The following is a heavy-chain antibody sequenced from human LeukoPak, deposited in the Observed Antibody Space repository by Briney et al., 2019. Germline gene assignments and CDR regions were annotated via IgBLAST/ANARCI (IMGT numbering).Heavy chain of an antibody. CDR1: GGSFSGYY. Sequence: SETLSLTCAVYGGSFSGYYWSWTRQPPGKGLEWIGEINHSGSTNYNPSLKSRVTISVDTSKNQFSLKLSSVTAADTAEYYCATPDRAYYYDSSGYYSNDAFDIWGQGTMVTVSS. J-gene: IGHJ3*02. CDR3: ATPDRAYYYDSSGYYSNDAFDI. V-gene: IGHV4-34*01. CDR2: INHSGST. D-gene: IGHD3-22*01.